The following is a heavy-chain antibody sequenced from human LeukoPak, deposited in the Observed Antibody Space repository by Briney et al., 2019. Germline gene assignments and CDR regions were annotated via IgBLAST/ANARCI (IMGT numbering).Heavy chain of an antibody. V-gene: IGHV4-31*03. CDR1: GGSISSGGYY. J-gene: IGHJ4*02. CDR3: ARGVSPNFDY. Sequence: SKTLSLTCTVSGGSISSGGYYWSWIRQHPGKGLEWIGYIYYSGSTYYNPSLKSRVTISVDTSKNQFSLKLSSVTAADTAVYYCARGVSPNFDYWGQGNLVTVSS. CDR2: IYYSGST.